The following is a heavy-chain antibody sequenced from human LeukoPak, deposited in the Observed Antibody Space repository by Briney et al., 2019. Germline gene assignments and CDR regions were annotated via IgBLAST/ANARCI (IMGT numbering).Heavy chain of an antibody. CDR3: ARPFGKRYTWDY. J-gene: IGHJ4*02. Sequence: SETLSLTCTVSGGSIGRSSYYCGWIRQPPGKGLEWIGTIYYSGITYYNPSLKSRVTISVDTSKSRFSLKLSSVTAADTAVYYCARPFGKRYTWDYWGQGALVTVSS. CDR2: IYYSGIT. CDR1: GGSIGRSSYY. V-gene: IGHV4-39*01. D-gene: IGHD2-2*02.